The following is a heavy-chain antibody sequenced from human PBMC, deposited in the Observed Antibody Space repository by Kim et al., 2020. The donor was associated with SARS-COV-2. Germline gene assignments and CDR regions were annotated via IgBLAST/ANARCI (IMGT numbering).Heavy chain of an antibody. V-gene: IGHV1-3*01. CDR1: GYTFTSYA. D-gene: IGHD3-3*01. J-gene: IGHJ1*01. Sequence: ASVKVSCKASGYTFTSYAMHWVRQAPGQRLEWMGWINAGNGNTKYSQKFQGRVTITRDTSASTAYLELSSLRSEDTAVYYCARDEHYDFSRGFFFSDWGQGTLVTVSS. CDR2: INAGNGNT. CDR3: ARDEHYDFSRGFFFSD.